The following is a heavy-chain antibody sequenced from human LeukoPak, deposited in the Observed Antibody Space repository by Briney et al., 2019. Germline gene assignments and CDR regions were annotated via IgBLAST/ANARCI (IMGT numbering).Heavy chain of an antibody. CDR1: GFTFDDYA. V-gene: IGHV3-9*01. CDR3: ANRDY. J-gene: IGHJ4*02. Sequence: GRSLRLSCAASGFTFDDYAMHWVRQAPGKGLEWVSGISWNSGSIGYADSVKGRFTISRDNAKNSLYLQMNSLRAEDTALYYCANRDYWGQGTLVTVSS. CDR2: ISWNSGSI.